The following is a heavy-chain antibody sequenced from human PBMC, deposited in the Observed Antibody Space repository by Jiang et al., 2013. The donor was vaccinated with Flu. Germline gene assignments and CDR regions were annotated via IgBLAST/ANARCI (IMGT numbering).Heavy chain of an antibody. CDR2: IYWDADK. CDR1: GFSLGTHGAG. Sequence: KPTQTLTLTCTFSGFSLGTHGAGVGWIRQPPGKAPEWLAVIYWDADKRYNPSLKNRLTISNDASKDQVVLTMTNMDPVDTATYYCAHRFVGSLYFDFWGQGTLVTVSS. V-gene: IGHV2-5*02. J-gene: IGHJ4*02. CDR3: AHRFVGSLYFDF. D-gene: IGHD3-16*01.